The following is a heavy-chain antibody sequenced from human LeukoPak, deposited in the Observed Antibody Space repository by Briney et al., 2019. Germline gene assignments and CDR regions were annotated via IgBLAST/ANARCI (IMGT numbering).Heavy chain of an antibody. Sequence: ASVKVSCKASGYTFTDYYIQWMRQAPGQGLEWMGWINPDSGGTKYAQSLPGRVTMTRDTSISTAYMELSRLGSYDTAVYYCARLREGLYHFDSWGQGTLVTVSS. V-gene: IGHV1-2*02. CDR2: INPDSGGT. CDR1: GYTFTDYY. J-gene: IGHJ4*02. D-gene: IGHD2-2*02. CDR3: ARLREGLYHFDS.